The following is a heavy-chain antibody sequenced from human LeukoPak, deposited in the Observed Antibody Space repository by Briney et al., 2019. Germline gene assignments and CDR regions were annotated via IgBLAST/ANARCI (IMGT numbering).Heavy chain of an antibody. CDR2: MNTHSGNT. Sequence: ASVKDSCKASGYTFTSYDISWVRQATVQGLEWMGWMNTHSGNTGYAQKFQGRVTINRNTSISTAYMELSSLRSEDTAVYYCARGDYGSGSYRYYYYMDVWGKGTTVTVSS. J-gene: IGHJ6*03. CDR3: ARGDYGSGSYRYYYYMDV. CDR1: GYTFTSYD. V-gene: IGHV1-8*01. D-gene: IGHD3-10*01.